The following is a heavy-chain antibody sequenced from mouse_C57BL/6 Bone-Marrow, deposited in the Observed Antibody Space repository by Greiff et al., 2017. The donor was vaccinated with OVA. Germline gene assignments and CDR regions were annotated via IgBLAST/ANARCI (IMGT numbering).Heavy chain of an antibody. CDR2: IHPNSGST. V-gene: IGHV1-64*01. Sequence: QVQLKQPGAELVKPGASVKLSCKASGYTFTSYWMHWVKQRPGQGLEWIGMIHPNSGSTNYNEKFRSKATLTVDKSSSTAYMQLSSLTSEDSAVYYCARFEAYWGQGTLVTVSA. CDR1: GYTFTSYW. J-gene: IGHJ3*01. CDR3: ARFEAY.